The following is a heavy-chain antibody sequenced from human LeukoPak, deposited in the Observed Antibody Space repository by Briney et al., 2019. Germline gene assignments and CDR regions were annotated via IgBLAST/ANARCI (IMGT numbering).Heavy chain of an antibody. V-gene: IGHV1-24*01. CDR3: ATDGKWDPALDY. CDR1: GYTLTELS. D-gene: IGHD1-26*01. J-gene: IGHJ4*02. CDR2: FDPEDGET. Sequence: ASVKVSCTVSGYTLTELSMHWVRQAPGKGLEWMGGFDPEDGETIYAQKFQGRVTMTEDTSTDTAYMELSSLRSEDTAVYYCATDGKWDPALDYWGQGTLVTVSS.